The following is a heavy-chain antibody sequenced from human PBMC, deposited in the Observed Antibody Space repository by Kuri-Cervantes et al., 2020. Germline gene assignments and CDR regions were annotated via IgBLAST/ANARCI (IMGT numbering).Heavy chain of an antibody. CDR1: GYTFTGYY. D-gene: IGHD1-26*01. J-gene: IGHJ6*02. V-gene: IGHV1-2*02. CDR3: ATCSSGGSYRCPLYYYGMDV. CDR2: INPNSGGT. Sequence: ASVKVSCKASGYTFTGYYMHWVRQAPGQGLEWMGWINPNSGGTNYAQKFQGRVTMTEDTSTDTAYMELSSLRSEDTAVYYCATCSSGGSYRCPLYYYGMDVWGQGTMVTVSS.